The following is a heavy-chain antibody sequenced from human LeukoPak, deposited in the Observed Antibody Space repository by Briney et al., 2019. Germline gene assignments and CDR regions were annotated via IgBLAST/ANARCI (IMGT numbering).Heavy chain of an antibody. Sequence: GSLRLSCAASGFTFSSYWVSWVRQAPGKGLEWAVNIKQDGSEKYYVDSVKGRFTISRDNAKNSLYLQMNSLRAEDTAVYYCARDYRGYRAPYYFDYWGQGTLVTVSS. J-gene: IGHJ4*02. CDR2: IKQDGSEK. CDR1: GFTFSSYW. D-gene: IGHD2-15*01. CDR3: ARDYRGYRAPYYFDY. V-gene: IGHV3-7*01.